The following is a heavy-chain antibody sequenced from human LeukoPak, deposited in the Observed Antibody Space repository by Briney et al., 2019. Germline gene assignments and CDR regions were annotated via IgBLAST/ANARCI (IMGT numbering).Heavy chain of an antibody. Sequence: PSETLSLTCAVYGGSFSGYYRNWIRQPPGKGPEWIGEIDHSGSTNYNPSLKSRVTLSVDTSKNEFSLKLSSVTAADTAVYYCARVSNWFDPWGQGTLVTVSS. CDR3: ARVSNWFDP. V-gene: IGHV4-34*01. CDR1: GGSFSGYY. J-gene: IGHJ5*02. CDR2: IDHSGST.